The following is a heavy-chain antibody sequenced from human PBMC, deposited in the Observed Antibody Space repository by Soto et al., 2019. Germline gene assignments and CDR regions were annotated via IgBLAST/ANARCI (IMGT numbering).Heavy chain of an antibody. Sequence: PSETLSLTCTVYGGSISSSSYYWGWIRQPPGKGLEWIGSIYYSGSTYYNPSLKSRVTISVDTSKNQFSLKLSSVTAADTAVYYCARHPITGYCSGGSCYSRLRWFDPWGQGTLVTVSS. CDR1: GGSISSSSYY. CDR3: ARHPITGYCSGGSCYSRLRWFDP. J-gene: IGHJ5*02. V-gene: IGHV4-39*01. D-gene: IGHD2-15*01. CDR2: IYYSGST.